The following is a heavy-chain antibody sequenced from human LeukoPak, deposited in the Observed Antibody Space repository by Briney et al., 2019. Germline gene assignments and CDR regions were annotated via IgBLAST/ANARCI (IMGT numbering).Heavy chain of an antibody. CDR3: ASGQPYSSSWYGMDV. V-gene: IGHV1-18*01. CDR1: GYTFTSYG. Sequence: GASVKVSCKASGYTFTSYGISRVRQAPGQGLEWMGWISAYNGNTNYAQKLQGRVTMTTDTSTSTAYMELRSLRSDDTAVYYCASGQPYSSSWYGMDVWGQGTTVTVSS. D-gene: IGHD6-13*01. CDR2: ISAYNGNT. J-gene: IGHJ6*02.